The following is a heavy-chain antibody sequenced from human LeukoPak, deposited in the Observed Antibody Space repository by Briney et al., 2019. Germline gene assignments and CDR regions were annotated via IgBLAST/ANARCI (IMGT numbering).Heavy chain of an antibody. J-gene: IGHJ6*02. CDR3: ARDGAYCGGDCYPNYYYYYGMDV. D-gene: IGHD2-21*02. Sequence: ASVKVSCKASGYTFTSYGISWVRQAPGQGLEWMGWISAYNGNTNYAQKLQGRVTMTTDTSTSTAYMGLRSLRSDDTAVYYCARDGAYCGGDCYPNYYYYYGMDVWGQGTTVTVSS. CDR2: ISAYNGNT. CDR1: GYTFTSYG. V-gene: IGHV1-18*01.